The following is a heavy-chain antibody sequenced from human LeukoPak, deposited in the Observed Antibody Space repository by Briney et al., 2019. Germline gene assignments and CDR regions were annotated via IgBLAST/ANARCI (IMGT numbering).Heavy chain of an antibody. CDR2: IKQDGSEK. J-gene: IGHJ4*02. CDR3: GEGDGYNSPHDY. V-gene: IGHV3-7*01. Sequence: GGSLRLSCAASGFTFSGYWMSWVRQAPGKGLEWVANIKQDGSEKYYVDSMNGRFTISRDNAKNSLYLQMNSLRAEDTAVYYCGEGDGYNSPHDYWGQGTLVTVSS. CDR1: GFTFSGYW. D-gene: IGHD5-24*01.